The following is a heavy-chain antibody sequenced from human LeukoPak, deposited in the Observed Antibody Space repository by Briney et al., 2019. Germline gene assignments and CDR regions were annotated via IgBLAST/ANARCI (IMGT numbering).Heavy chain of an antibody. CDR2: ISAYNGNT. D-gene: IGHD3-22*01. CDR1: GYTFTSYG. J-gene: IGHJ4*02. CDR3: ARDGLIPNYYDSDGADY. Sequence: ASVKVPCKASGYTFTSYGISWVRQAPGQGLEWMGWISAYNGNTNYAQKLQGRVTMTTDTSTSTAYMELRSLRSDDTAVYYCARDGLIPNYYDSDGADYWGQGTLVTVSS. V-gene: IGHV1-18*01.